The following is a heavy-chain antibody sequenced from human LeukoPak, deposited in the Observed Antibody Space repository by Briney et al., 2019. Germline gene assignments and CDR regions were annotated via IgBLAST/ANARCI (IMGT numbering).Heavy chain of an antibody. J-gene: IGHJ6*03. V-gene: IGHV1-18*01. CDR2: ISAYNGNT. D-gene: IGHD1-26*01. CDR1: GYTFTSYG. CDR3: ARGIVGAMDYYYYMDV. Sequence: ASVKVSCKASGYTFTSYGISWVRQAPGQGLEWMGWISAYNGNTNYAQKLQGRVTMTTDTSTSTAYMELRSLRSDDTAVYYCARGIVGAMDYYYYMDVWGKGTTVTVSS.